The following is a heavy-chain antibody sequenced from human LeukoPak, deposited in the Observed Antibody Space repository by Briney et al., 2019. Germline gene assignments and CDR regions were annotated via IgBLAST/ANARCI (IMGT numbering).Heavy chain of an antibody. J-gene: IGHJ6*03. D-gene: IGHD4-17*01. V-gene: IGHV4-4*07. CDR3: ARDLTVTTLGYYYYMDV. CDR1: GGSISSYY. Sequence: SETLSLTCTVSGGSISSYYWSWIRQPAGKGLEWIGRIYTSGSTNYNPSLKSRVTMSVDTFKNQFSLKLSSVTAADTAVYYCARDLTVTTLGYYYYMDVWGKGTTVTISS. CDR2: IYTSGST.